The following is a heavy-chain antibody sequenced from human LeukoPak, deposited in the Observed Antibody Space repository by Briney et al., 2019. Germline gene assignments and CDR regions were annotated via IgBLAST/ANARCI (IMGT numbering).Heavy chain of an antibody. CDR3: ASAYVGAFDI. CDR1: GGTFSSYA. J-gene: IGHJ3*02. D-gene: IGHD1-26*01. Sequence: ASVKVSCKASGGTFSSYAISWVRQAPGQGLEWMGGIIPIFGTANYAQKFQGRVTITTDESTSTAYMELSSLRSEDTAVYYCASAYVGAFDIWGQGTMVTVSS. CDR2: IIPIFGTA. V-gene: IGHV1-69*05.